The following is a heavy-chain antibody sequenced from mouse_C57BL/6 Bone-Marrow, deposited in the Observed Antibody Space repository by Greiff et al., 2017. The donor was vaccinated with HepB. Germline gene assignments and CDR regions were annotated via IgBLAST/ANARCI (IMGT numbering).Heavy chain of an antibody. CDR1: GFSLTSYG. V-gene: IGHV2-5*01. CDR3: AIYGNSWYFDV. D-gene: IGHD2-1*01. CDR2: IWRGGST. Sequence: VKLVESGPGLVQPSQSLSITCTVSGFSLTSYGVHWVRQSPGKGLEWLGVIWRGGSTDYNAAFMSRLSITKDNSKSQVFFKMNSLQADDTAIYYCAIYGNSWYFDVWGTGTTVTVSS. J-gene: IGHJ1*03.